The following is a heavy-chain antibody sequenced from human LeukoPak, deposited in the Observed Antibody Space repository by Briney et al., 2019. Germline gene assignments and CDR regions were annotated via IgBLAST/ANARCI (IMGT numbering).Heavy chain of an antibody. J-gene: IGHJ4*02. D-gene: IGHD3-22*01. CDR3: ARDSSGYYRDLGFDY. CDR2: INHSGST. V-gene: IGHV4-39*07. CDR1: GGSISSSSYY. Sequence: PSETLSLTCTVSGGSISSSSYYWGWIRQPPGKGLEWIGEINHSGSTNYNPSLKSRVTISVDTSKNQFSLKLSSVTAADTAVYYCARDSSGYYRDLGFDYWGQGTLVTVSS.